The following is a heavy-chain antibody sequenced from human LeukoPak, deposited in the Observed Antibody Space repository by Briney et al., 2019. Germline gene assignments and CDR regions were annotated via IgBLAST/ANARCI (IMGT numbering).Heavy chain of an antibody. CDR2: INPSGGST. Sequence: ASVKVSCKASGYTFTSYYMHWVRQAPGQGLEWMGIINPSGGSTSYAQKFQGRVTMTRDTSTSTVYMELSSLRSEDTAVYYCARARPPLVRGLISYYYYGKDVWVKLTTANVYS. CDR3: ARARPPLVRGLISYYYYGKDV. CDR1: GYTFTSYY. V-gene: IGHV1-46*01. J-gene: IGHJ6*04. D-gene: IGHD3-10*01.